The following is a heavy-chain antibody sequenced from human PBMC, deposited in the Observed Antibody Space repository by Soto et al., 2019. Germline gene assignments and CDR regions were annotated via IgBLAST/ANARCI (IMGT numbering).Heavy chain of an antibody. J-gene: IGHJ5*02. D-gene: IGHD5-12*01. Sequence: QVQLQESGPGLVKPSETLSLTCTVSGGSISSYYWSWIRQPPGKGLEWIGYIYYSGSTNYNPSLKSRVSISVDTSKNQFSLKLSSVTAADTAVYYCARHYETTLRWHWFDPWGQGTLVTVSS. CDR3: ARHYETTLRWHWFDP. V-gene: IGHV4-59*08. CDR1: GGSISSYY. CDR2: IYYSGST.